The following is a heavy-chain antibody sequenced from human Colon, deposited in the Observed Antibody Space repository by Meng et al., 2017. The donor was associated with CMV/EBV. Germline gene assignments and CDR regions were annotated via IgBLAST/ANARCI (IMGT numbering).Heavy chain of an antibody. J-gene: IGHJ4*02. Sequence: VSDLSFVGHSWSWIRPPPGKGLEWICEVNRAGSVKSTPTLKTRLTISIDPSMNQFSLKLTSVSAADTAVYYCARGPAASYYVMFDYWGRGALVTVSS. D-gene: IGHD3-10*01. V-gene: IGHV4-34*01. CDR1: DLSFVGHS. CDR2: VNRAGSV. CDR3: ARGPAASYYVMFDY.